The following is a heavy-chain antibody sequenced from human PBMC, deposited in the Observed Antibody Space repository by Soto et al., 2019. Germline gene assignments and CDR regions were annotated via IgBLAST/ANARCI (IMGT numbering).Heavy chain of an antibody. D-gene: IGHD6-13*01. CDR1: GGSFSGYY. CDR3: ASGGSIAAAGTFDY. V-gene: IGHV4-34*01. Sequence: QVQLQQWGAGLLKPSETLSLTCAVYGGSFSGYYWSWIRQPPGKGLEWIGAINHSGSTNYNPSLKSRVTISVDTSKNPFSLKLSSVTAADTAVYYCASGGSIAAAGTFDYWGQGTLVTVSS. J-gene: IGHJ4*02. CDR2: INHSGST.